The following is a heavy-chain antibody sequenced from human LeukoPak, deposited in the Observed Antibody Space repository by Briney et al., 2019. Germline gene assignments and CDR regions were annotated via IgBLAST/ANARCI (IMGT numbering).Heavy chain of an antibody. J-gene: IGHJ5*02. Sequence: KPSQTLSLTCTVSGGSISSGSYYWSWIRQPPGEGLEWVVRIYTSGSTTYNPSLKSRVTISVDTSKNQFSLRLSSVTAADTAVYYCARGSQYSSSFMIDPWGQGTLVTVSS. D-gene: IGHD6-13*01. CDR3: ARGSQYSSSFMIDP. V-gene: IGHV4-61*02. CDR1: GGSISSGSYY. CDR2: IYTSGST.